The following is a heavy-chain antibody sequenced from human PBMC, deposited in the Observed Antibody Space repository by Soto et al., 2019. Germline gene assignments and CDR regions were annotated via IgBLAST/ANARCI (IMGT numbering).Heavy chain of an antibody. CDR3: AKEPIDRLVHRGYFHY. Sequence: PGGSLRLSCAASGFTFSSYAMSWVRQAPGKGLEWVSAISGSGGSTYYADSVKGRFTISRDNSKKTLYLQMNSLRAEDTAVYYCAKEPIDRLVHRGYFHYWGQGTLVTVSS. CDR2: ISGSGGST. CDR1: GFTFSSYA. V-gene: IGHV3-23*01. D-gene: IGHD3-9*01. J-gene: IGHJ4*02.